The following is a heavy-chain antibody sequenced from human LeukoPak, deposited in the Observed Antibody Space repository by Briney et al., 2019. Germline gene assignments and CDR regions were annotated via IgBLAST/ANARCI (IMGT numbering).Heavy chain of an antibody. J-gene: IGHJ6*03. CDR1: GGSISRSNYY. CDR2: IYYSGST. Sequence: SETLSLTCTVSGGSISRSNYYWDWIRQPPGKGLEWIGSIYYSGSTYYNPSLKSRVTISVDTSKNQFSLKLSSVTAADTAVYYCARGGYYYYMDVWGKGTTVTVSS. D-gene: IGHD3-16*01. V-gene: IGHV4-39*07. CDR3: ARGGYYYYMDV.